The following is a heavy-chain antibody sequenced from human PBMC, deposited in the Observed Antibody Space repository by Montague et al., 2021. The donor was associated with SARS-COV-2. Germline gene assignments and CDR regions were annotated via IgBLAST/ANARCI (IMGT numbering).Heavy chain of an antibody. D-gene: IGHD4-17*01. J-gene: IGHJ4*02. CDR3: ASVYTVTYYFDY. Sequence: TLSLTCTVSGGSISSGYIHWSWIRQPAGKGLEWIGLTYPGGNTNYNPSLKSRVTISVDTSKNQFSLKLSSVTAADTAVYYCASVYTVTYYFDYWGRGTLVTVSS. CDR2: TYPGGNT. V-gene: IGHV4-61*02. CDR1: GGSISSGYIH.